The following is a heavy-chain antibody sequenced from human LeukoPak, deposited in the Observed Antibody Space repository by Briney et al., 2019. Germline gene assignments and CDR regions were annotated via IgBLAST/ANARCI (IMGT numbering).Heavy chain of an antibody. V-gene: IGHV4-39*07. CDR1: GGSISSYY. CDR2: IYYSGST. Sequence: SETLSLTCTVSGGSISSYYWGWIRQPPGKGLEWIGSIYYSGSTYYNPSLKSRVTISIDTSKNQFSLKLSSVTAADTAMYYCARSLVVGQLWLFGVMGYWGQGALVTVSS. D-gene: IGHD5-18*01. CDR3: ARSLVVGQLWLFGVMGY. J-gene: IGHJ4*02.